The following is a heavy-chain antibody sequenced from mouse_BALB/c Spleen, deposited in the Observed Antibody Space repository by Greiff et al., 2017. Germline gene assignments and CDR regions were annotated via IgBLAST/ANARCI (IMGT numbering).Heavy chain of an antibody. V-gene: IGHV5-17*02. Sequence: EVQLVESGGGLVQPGGSRKLSCAASGFTFSSFGMHWVRQAPEKGLEWVAYISSGSSTIYYADTVKGRFTISRDNPKNTLFLQMTSLRSEDTAMYNCARRRAMDYWGQGTSVTVSA. CDR2: ISSGSSTI. CDR1: GFTFSSFG. J-gene: IGHJ4*01. CDR3: ARRRAMDY.